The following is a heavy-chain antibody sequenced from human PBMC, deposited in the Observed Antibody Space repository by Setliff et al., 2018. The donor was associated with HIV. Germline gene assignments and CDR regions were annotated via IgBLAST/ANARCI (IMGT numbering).Heavy chain of an antibody. V-gene: IGHV4-59*01. CDR3: ARGPRATIFGVVGGYFDL. CDR1: RDSIKYYF. CDR2: ISYSGTT. Sequence: SETLSLTCTASRDSIKYYFWSWIRQPPGKGLECVGHISYSGTTNYNPSLESRVSISVDTSKNQFSLKLSSVTAADTAVYYCARGPRATIFGVVGGYFDLWGRGTLVTVSS. D-gene: IGHD3-3*01. J-gene: IGHJ2*01.